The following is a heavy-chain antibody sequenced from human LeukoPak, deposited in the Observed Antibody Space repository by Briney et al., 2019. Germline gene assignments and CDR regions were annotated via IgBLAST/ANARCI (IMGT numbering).Heavy chain of an antibody. CDR1: GGSISSSSYY. D-gene: IGHD1-14*01. J-gene: IGHJ6*02. CDR3: ANNNRHYYGMDV. V-gene: IGHV4-39*07. Sequence: SETLSLTCTVSGGSISSSSYYWDWIRQPPGKGLEWIGSIYYSGSTYYNPSLKSRVTISVDTSKNQFSLKLSSVTAADTAVYYCANNNRHYYGMDVWGQGTTVTVSS. CDR2: IYYSGST.